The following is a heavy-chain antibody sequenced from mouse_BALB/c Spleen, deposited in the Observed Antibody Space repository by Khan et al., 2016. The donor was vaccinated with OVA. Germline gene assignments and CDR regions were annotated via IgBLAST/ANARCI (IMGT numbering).Heavy chain of an antibody. Sequence: QVQLQQPGTELVRPGTSVKLSCKASGYTFTSYWMNWIKQRPEQGLEWIGRIDPYDSETHYNQKFKDKAILTVDKSYNTAYMQVSSLTSEDSAVYYCARNPFAYWGQGTLVTVSA. CDR3: ARNPFAY. V-gene: IGHV1-52*01. CDR2: IDPYDSET. CDR1: GYTFTSYW. J-gene: IGHJ3*01.